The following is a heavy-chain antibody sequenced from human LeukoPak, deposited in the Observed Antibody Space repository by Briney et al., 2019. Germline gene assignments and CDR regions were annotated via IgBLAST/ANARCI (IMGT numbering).Heavy chain of an antibody. CDR3: AKEETHHVSTWYDS. J-gene: IGHJ4*02. CDR1: GFTFSSYG. D-gene: IGHD6-13*01. V-gene: IGHV3-30*18. Sequence: GGSLRLSCEASGFTFSSYGMHWVRQAPGKGLEWVAVISYDGKVTYYADSVKGRFTISRDNSRNTLFLQMNSLRPDDTAVYYCAKEETHHVSTWYDSWGQGTLVTVSS. CDR2: ISYDGKVT.